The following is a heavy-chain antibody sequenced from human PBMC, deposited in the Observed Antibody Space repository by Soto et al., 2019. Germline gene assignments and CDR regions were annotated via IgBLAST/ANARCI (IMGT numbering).Heavy chain of an antibody. J-gene: IGHJ3*02. CDR2: INHSGST. CDR1: GGSFSGYY. Sequence: PSENLSLTCSVYGGSFSGYYWSWIRQPPGKGLEWIGEINHSGSTNYNPSLKSRVTISVDTSKNQFSLKLSSVTAADTAVYYCARSGSGWHDDFDSWSQGTMVTVSS. D-gene: IGHD6-19*01. V-gene: IGHV4-34*01. CDR3: ARSGSGWHDDFDS.